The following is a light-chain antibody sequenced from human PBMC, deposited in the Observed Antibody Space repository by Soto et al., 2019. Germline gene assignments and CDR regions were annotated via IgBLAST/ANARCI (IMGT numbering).Light chain of an antibody. CDR1: QSFSSTF. J-gene: IGKJ1*01. Sequence: EILLTQSPDSLSLSPGDRATLSCRASQSFSSTFFAWYQQKPGQAPRLLIYGASSRATGIPDRFSGSGSGRDFTLTIGRLEPEDFAVYYCQQYASSVTFGQGTKVEIK. V-gene: IGKV3-20*01. CDR3: QQYASSVT. CDR2: GAS.